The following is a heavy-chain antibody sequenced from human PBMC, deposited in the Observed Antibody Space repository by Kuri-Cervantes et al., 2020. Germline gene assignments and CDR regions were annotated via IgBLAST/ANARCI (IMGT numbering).Heavy chain of an antibody. CDR1: GYTFTSYY. D-gene: IGHD3-22*01. CDR3: ARDYDSSGYYRP. V-gene: IGHV1-69*06. Sequence: SVKVSCKASGYTFTSYYMHWVRQAPGQGLEWMGGIIPIFGTANYAQKFQGRVTITADKSTSTAYMELSSLRSEDTAAYYCARDYDSSGYYRPWGQGTLVTVSS. CDR2: IIPIFGTA. J-gene: IGHJ5*02.